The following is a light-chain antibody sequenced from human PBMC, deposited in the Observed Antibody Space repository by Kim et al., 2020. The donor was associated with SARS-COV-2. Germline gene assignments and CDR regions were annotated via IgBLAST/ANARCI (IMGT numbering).Light chain of an antibody. CDR1: RLRDKY. Sequence: SYELTQPPSVSVFPGQSVSIPCSGHRLRDKYVCWYQQRPGQSPVLLIYQDTERPSRVPERFSGSHSGDTVTLAISGTQALDEADYYCQTRDSGTVVFGGGTKVTVL. CDR2: QDT. J-gene: IGLJ2*01. CDR3: QTRDSGTVV. V-gene: IGLV3-1*01.